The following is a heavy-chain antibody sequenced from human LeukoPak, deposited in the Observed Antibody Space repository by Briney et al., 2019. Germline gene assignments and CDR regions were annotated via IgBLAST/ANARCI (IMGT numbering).Heavy chain of an antibody. D-gene: IGHD3-22*01. CDR3: ARNYYESSGYYPWNFDY. J-gene: IGHJ4*02. Sequence: SETLSLTCTVSGGSISSSSYWWGWIRQPPGKGLEWIANIYYSGSTHYNPSLKSRVTISIEKSKNQFSLKLSSVTAAETAVYYCARNYYESSGYYPWNFDYWGQGTLVTVSS. CDR1: GGSISSSSYW. CDR2: IYYSGST. V-gene: IGHV4-39*01.